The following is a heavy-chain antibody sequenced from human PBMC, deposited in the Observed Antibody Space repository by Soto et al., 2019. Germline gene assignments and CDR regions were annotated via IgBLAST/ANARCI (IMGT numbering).Heavy chain of an antibody. D-gene: IGHD3-10*01. Sequence: ASVKVSCNASGYTFSDDDINWWRQAAGQGLEWMGWMNPNTGNTAYAQKFQGRLTLTRDTSISTAYMDLSSLTSEDTAVYFCASGFSSYSDLWAQGPLVTVS. CDR3: ASGFSSYSDL. J-gene: IGHJ5*02. CDR2: MNPNTGNT. CDR1: GYTFSDDD. V-gene: IGHV1-8*01.